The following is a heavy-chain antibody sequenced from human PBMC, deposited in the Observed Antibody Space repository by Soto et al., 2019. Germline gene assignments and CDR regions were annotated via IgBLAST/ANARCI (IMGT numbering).Heavy chain of an antibody. V-gene: IGHV1-46*01. D-gene: IGHD5-18*01. CDR3: ATSVNSAMAFDY. CDR2: INPNGGIT. J-gene: IGHJ4*02. Sequence: ASVKVSCKXSGYTFTHYYIHWVRQAPGQGLEWMGIINPNGGITTYAQKFRAGFTMTRDTSTSTVYLELSSLRSEDSAIYYCATSVNSAMAFDYWGQGTLVNVSS. CDR1: GYTFTHYY.